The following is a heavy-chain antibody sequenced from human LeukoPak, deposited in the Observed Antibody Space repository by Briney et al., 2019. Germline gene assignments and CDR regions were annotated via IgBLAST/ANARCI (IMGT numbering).Heavy chain of an antibody. V-gene: IGHV3-74*01. CDR2: INTDGSST. D-gene: IGHD3-16*01. Sequence: GGSLRHSCAASGFTFTNYWMHWVRQAPGKGLVWVSHINTDGSSTNYADSVKGRFTISRDNAKNTLYLQMNSLRAEDTAVYYCARDPGAYFDYWGQGTLVTVSS. CDR1: GFTFTNYW. CDR3: ARDPGAYFDY. J-gene: IGHJ4*02.